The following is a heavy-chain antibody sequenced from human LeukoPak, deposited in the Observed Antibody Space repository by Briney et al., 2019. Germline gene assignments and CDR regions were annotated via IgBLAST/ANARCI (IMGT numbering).Heavy chain of an antibody. D-gene: IGHD1-26*01. CDR1: EFTFSSYA. V-gene: IGHV3-23*01. CDR3: GRDLGGRSGY. CDR2: ISGSGDKT. J-gene: IGHJ4*02. Sequence: PGGSLRLSCAASEFTFSSYAMSWVRQAPEKGLEWVSAISGSGDKTYYTDSVKGRFTISRDNAKNTLYLQMNSLRAEDTAVYYCGRDLGGRSGYWGQGTLVTVSS.